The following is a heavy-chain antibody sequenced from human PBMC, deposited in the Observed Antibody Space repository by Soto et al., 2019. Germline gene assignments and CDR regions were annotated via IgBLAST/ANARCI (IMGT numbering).Heavy chain of an antibody. V-gene: IGHV3-23*01. J-gene: IGHJ4*02. CDR2: ISGIGTIT. CDR3: AKFFYCDYDHRLLFYF. D-gene: IGHD2-21*02. Sequence: GGSLRLSCAASGFAFSGYAINWVRQAPGKGLEWVSIISGIGTITKYSDSVKGRFTISRDNSRDTVHLQMNSLRAEDTAVYYCAKFFYCDYDHRLLFYFWGQGSLVPGSA. CDR1: GFAFSGYA.